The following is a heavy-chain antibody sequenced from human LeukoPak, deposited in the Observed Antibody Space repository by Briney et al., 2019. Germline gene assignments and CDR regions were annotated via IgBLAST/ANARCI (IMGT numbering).Heavy chain of an antibody. V-gene: IGHV4-59*08. J-gene: IGHJ3*02. CDR1: GGSISSYY. D-gene: IGHD5-18*01. CDR3: ARHGPDGYTYGLGAFHI. Sequence: SETLSLTCTVSGGSISSYYWSWIRQPPGKGLEWIGYIYYSGSTNYNPSLKSRVTISVDTSKNQFSLKLSSVTAADMAVYYCARHGPDGYTYGLGAFHIWGQGTMVTVSS. CDR2: IYYSGST.